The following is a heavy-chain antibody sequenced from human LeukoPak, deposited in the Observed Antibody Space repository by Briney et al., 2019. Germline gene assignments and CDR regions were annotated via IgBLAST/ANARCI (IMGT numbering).Heavy chain of an antibody. D-gene: IGHD5-12*01. Sequence: ASVKVSCKASGYTFTSYYMHWVRQAPGQGLEWMGIINPSGGSTIYAQKFQGRVTMTRDTSISTAYMELSRLRSDDTAVYYCARGWGDGYNYDYYYYGMDVWGQGTTVTVSS. V-gene: IGHV1-46*01. CDR2: INPSGGST. J-gene: IGHJ6*02. CDR1: GYTFTSYY. CDR3: ARGWGDGYNYDYYYYGMDV.